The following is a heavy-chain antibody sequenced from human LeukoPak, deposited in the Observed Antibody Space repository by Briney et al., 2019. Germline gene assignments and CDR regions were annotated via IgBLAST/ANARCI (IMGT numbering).Heavy chain of an antibody. J-gene: IGHJ6*03. Sequence: GGSLRLSCAASGFTFSTYGMNWVRQAPGKGLEWVSGISPSGDITYYADSVMGRFSISRDNAKNSVSLQMNSLRAEDTAVYFCARPTWTNYMDVWGKGTAVTISS. V-gene: IGHV3-23*01. CDR1: GFTFSTYG. CDR3: ARPTWTNYMDV. D-gene: IGHD3/OR15-3a*01. CDR2: ISPSGDIT.